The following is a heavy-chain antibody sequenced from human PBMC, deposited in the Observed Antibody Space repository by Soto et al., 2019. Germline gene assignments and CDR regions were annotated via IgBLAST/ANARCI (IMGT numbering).Heavy chain of an antibody. CDR1: GYTFTSYW. CDR3: MRQLGVDADNWFHP. J-gene: IGHJ5*02. CDR2: IYPGDSGT. D-gene: IGHD3-3*01. Sequence: GESLKISCVASGYTFTSYWNGWVHQMPGEGLKWMGIIYPGDSGTRYSPSFRGQVTISADKSISTAYLQWSSLKASDTAMYYCMRQLGVDADNWFHPWGQGTLVTVSS. V-gene: IGHV5-51*07.